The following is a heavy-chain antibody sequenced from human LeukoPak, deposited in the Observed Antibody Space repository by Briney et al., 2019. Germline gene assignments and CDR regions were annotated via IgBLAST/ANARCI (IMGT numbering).Heavy chain of an antibody. CDR2: IDPSDSYT. CDR1: GHSFTSYW. V-gene: IGHV5-10-1*01. J-gene: IGHJ6*02. Sequence: KNGESLKISCKDSGHSFTSYWISWVRQMPGKGLEWMGRIDPSDSYTNYSPSFQGHVTISVDKSISTAYLQWTSLKSSDSAMYYCARRGYYYYGMDVWGQGTTVTVSS. CDR3: ARRGYYYYGMDV. D-gene: IGHD3-10*01.